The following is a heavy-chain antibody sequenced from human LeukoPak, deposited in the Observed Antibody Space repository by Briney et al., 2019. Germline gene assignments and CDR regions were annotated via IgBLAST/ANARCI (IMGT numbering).Heavy chain of an antibody. D-gene: IGHD3-10*01. CDR3: AARGPYFEY. V-gene: IGHV3-23*01. J-gene: IGHJ4*02. CDR2: ISGSGGST. Sequence: PGGSLRLSCAASGFTFSTYAMSWVRQAPGKGLEWVSAISGSGGSTYYADSVKGQFSISRDNSKNTLYLQMSSLRAEDTAQYYCAARGPYFEYWGQGTLVTVSS. CDR1: GFTFSTYA.